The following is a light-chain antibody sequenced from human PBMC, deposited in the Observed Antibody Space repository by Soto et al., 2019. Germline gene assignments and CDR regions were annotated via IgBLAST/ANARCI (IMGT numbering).Light chain of an antibody. CDR1: QSISNW. Sequence: DIQMTQSPSTLSAAVGDRVTITCRASQSISNWLAWYQQKPGKAPKLLIYDVSSLQSGVPSRFSGSGSGTDFTLTISSLQPEDFATYYCQQNYSPPPITFGQGTRLEI. CDR2: DVS. CDR3: QQNYSPPPIT. V-gene: IGKV1-39*01. J-gene: IGKJ5*01.